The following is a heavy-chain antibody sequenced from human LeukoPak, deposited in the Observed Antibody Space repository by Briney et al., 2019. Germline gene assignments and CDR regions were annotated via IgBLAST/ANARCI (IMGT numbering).Heavy chain of an antibody. CDR1: GGSISSYY. D-gene: IGHD2-2*01. CDR3: ARRTPRYCSSTSCYEVWFDP. Sequence: KPSETLSLTCTVSGGSISSYYWSWIRQPPGKGLEWIGEINHSGSTNYNPSLKSRVTISVDTSKNQFSLKLSSVTAADTAVYYCARRTPRYCSSTSCYEVWFDPWGQGTLVTVSS. V-gene: IGHV4-34*01. CDR2: INHSGST. J-gene: IGHJ5*02.